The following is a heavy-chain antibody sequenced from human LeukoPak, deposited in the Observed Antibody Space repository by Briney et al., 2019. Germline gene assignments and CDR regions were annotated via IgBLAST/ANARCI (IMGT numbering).Heavy chain of an antibody. CDR1: GFTFSSYS. V-gene: IGHV3-48*04. CDR2: ISWNSGSI. Sequence: AGGSLRLSCAASGFTFSSYSMNWVRQAPGKGLEWVSGISWNSGSIGYADSVKGRFTISRDNAKNSLYLQMNSLRAEDTAVYYCARHPPTRAFDIWGQGTMVTVSS. CDR3: ARHPPTRAFDI. J-gene: IGHJ3*02.